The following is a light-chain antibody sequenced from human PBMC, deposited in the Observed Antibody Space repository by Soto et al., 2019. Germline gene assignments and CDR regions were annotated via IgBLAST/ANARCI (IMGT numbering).Light chain of an antibody. Sequence: EIVLTQSPGTLSLSPGERATLSCRASQSLTSSYSAWYQQKPDPPPSLLIYGATSRATSSPPGFSGRWSGTAFSPTINSLEADEFSVYYCQQHESTPPSYTFGQGTKVEIK. CDR1: QSLTSSY. CDR2: GAT. V-gene: IGKV3-20*01. CDR3: QQHESTPPSYT. J-gene: IGKJ2*01.